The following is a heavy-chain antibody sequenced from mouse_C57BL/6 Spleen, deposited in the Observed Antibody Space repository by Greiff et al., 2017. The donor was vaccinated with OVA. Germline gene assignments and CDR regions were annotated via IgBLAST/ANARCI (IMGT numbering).Heavy chain of an antibody. J-gene: IGHJ1*03. CDR3: ARHGYGSSYDWYFDV. D-gene: IGHD1-1*01. CDR1: GFTFSDYY. Sequence: EVKLMESGGGLVQPGGSLKLSCAASGFTFSDYYMYWVRQTPEKRLEWVAFISNGGGSTYYPDTVKGRFPLSRANAKNTLSLQMSRLKSEDTAMYYCARHGYGSSYDWYFDVWGTGTTVTVSS. CDR2: ISNGGGST. V-gene: IGHV5-12*01.